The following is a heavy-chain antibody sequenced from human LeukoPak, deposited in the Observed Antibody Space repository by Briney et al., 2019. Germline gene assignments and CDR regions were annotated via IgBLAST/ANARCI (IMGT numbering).Heavy chain of an antibody. CDR1: GGSISSGSYY. V-gene: IGHV4-61*02. D-gene: IGHD3-22*01. CDR2: IYTSGST. CDR3: AGSRSSGYYYEIAFDI. J-gene: IGHJ3*02. Sequence: SPTLSLTSTVSGGSISSGSYYWSWIRQPAGKGLEWIGRIYTSGSTNYNPSLESRVTISVDTSKNQFSLKLSSVTAADTAVYYCAGSRSSGYYYEIAFDIWGQGTMVTVSS.